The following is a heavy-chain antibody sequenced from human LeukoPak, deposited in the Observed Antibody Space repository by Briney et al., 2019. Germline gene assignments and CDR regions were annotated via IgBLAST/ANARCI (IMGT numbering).Heavy chain of an antibody. D-gene: IGHD4-17*01. V-gene: IGHV3-30*18. J-gene: IGHJ4*02. CDR1: GFTFSSYG. Sequence: GGSLRLSCAASGFTFSSYGMHWVRQAPGKGLEWVAVISYDGSNKYYADSVKGRFTISRDNSKNTLYLQMNSLRAEDTAVYYCAKGHTTVTTLWYWSQGTLVTVSS. CDR2: ISYDGSNK. CDR3: AKGHTTVTTLWY.